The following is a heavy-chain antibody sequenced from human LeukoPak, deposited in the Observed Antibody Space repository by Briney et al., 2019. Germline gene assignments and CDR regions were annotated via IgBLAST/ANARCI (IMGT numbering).Heavy chain of an antibody. V-gene: IGHV3-66*01. CDR2: IYTGGTT. CDR3: AKDGGGYYPSYYYYMDV. Sequence: GGSLRLSCAASGFTVSSNYMTWVRQAPGKGLEWVSIIYTGGTTYYADSVKGRFTTSRDNSKNTLYLQMNSLRAEDTAVYYCAKDGGGYYPSYYYYMDVWGKGTTVTISS. CDR1: GFTVSSNY. D-gene: IGHD3-22*01. J-gene: IGHJ6*03.